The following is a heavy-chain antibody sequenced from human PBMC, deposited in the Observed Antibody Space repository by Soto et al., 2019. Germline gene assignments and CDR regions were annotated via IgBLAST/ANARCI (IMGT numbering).Heavy chain of an antibody. CDR3: AREGVWGLRYFDRSYYGMDV. CDR1: GFTFSSYW. CDR2: IKQDGSEK. V-gene: IGHV3-7*03. D-gene: IGHD3-9*01. Sequence: GGSMRLSCAASGFTFSSYWMSWVRQAPGKGLEWVANIKQDGSEKYYVDSVKGRFTISRDNAKNSLYLQMNSLRAEDTAVYYCAREGVWGLRYFDRSYYGMDVWGQGTTVTVSS. J-gene: IGHJ6*02.